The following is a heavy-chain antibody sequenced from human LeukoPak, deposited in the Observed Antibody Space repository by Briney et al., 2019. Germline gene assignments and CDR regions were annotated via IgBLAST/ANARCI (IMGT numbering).Heavy chain of an antibody. D-gene: IGHD6-13*01. CDR2: IRHDGSEK. Sequence: PGGSLRLSCVASGFTLSDYWTTWVRQAPGKGLEWVANIRHDGSEKYYVDSVKGRFTVSRDNAKNSLYLQLSSLRAEDTAVYYCARDAAPADTTYYYYGLDVWGHGTTVTVSS. CDR1: GFTLSDYW. V-gene: IGHV3-7*01. CDR3: ARDAAPADTTYYYYGLDV. J-gene: IGHJ6*02.